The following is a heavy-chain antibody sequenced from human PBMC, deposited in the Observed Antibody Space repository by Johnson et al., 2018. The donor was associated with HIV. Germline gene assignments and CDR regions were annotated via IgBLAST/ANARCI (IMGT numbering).Heavy chain of an antibody. CDR3: ARERARQELGLDGAFDI. D-gene: IGHD6-13*01. V-gene: IGHV3-30*04. J-gene: IGHJ3*02. Sequence: QVQLVESGGGVVQPGRSLRLSCAASGFTFSRYAMHWVRQAPGKGLEWVAVISFAGSNKYNADSVKGRFITSRDNSQNTLSLQMHSLRAEDTAVYYCARERARQELGLDGAFDIWGQGTTVSVS. CDR2: ISFAGSNK. CDR1: GFTFSRYA.